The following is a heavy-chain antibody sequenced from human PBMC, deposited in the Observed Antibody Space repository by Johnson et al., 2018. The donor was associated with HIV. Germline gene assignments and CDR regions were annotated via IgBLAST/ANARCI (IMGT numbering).Heavy chain of an antibody. CDR3: AKDINLEDAFDI. Sequence: VQLVESGGGLVQPGGSLRLSCAASGFTFRNYALTWVRQAPGKGLDWVSSISGSGGSTHYADSVKGRFTISRDNSKSTLYLQMNSLRAEDTAIYYCAKDINLEDAFDIWGQGTMVTVSS. J-gene: IGHJ3*02. V-gene: IGHV3-23*04. CDR1: GFTFRNYA. CDR2: ISGSGGST.